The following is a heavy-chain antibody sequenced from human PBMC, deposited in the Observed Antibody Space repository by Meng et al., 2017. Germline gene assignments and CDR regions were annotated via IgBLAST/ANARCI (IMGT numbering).Heavy chain of an antibody. Sequence: QHQLVQSGAEVKKPGASVKVSCKASGYTLTTYAIHWVRQAPGQRLEWMGWINAGNSDTKYSQKLQGRVTITRDTSASTVYMEVSSLRSEDTGVYYCARAIAVSGTGRFDYWGQGTLVTVSS. CDR2: INAGNSDT. J-gene: IGHJ4*02. CDR3: ARAIAVSGTGRFDY. V-gene: IGHV1-3*01. CDR1: GYTLTTYA. D-gene: IGHD6-19*01.